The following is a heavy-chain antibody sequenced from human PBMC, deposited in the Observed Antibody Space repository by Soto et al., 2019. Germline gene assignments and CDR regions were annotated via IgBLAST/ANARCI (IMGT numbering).Heavy chain of an antibody. CDR3: ARGGAHPSNHVLRFLEWYPYYYYGMDV. CDR1: GFTFSSYW. V-gene: IGHV3-7*01. J-gene: IGHJ6*02. CDR2: IKQDGSEK. Sequence: PGGSLRLSCAASGFTFSSYWMSWVRQAPGKGLEWVANIKQDGSEKYYVDSVKGRFTISRDNAKNSLYLQMNSLRAEDTAVYYCARGGAHPSNHVLRFLEWYPYYYYGMDVWGQGTTVTVSS. D-gene: IGHD3-3*01.